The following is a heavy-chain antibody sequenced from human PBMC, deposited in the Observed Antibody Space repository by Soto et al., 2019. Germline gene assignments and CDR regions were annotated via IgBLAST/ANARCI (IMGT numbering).Heavy chain of an antibody. D-gene: IGHD3-3*01. V-gene: IGHV3-30*18. Sequence: GGSLRLSCAASGFTFTNYGLHWVRQAPGKGLEWVAVISHDGINKYYEDSVKGRFTISRDTSKNTLYLQMNSLRPEDTAVYFCAKRTGQNYDFWSGYYLDNWGQGTLVTVSS. J-gene: IGHJ4*02. CDR3: AKRTGQNYDFWSGYYLDN. CDR2: ISHDGINK. CDR1: GFTFTNYG.